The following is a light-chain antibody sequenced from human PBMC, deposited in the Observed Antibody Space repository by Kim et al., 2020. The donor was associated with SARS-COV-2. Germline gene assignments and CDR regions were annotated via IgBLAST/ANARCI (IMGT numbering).Light chain of an antibody. CDR2: DVN. J-gene: IGLJ3*02. CDR3: CSYAGTFAVV. CDR1: SSDVGGYKY. V-gene: IGLV2-11*01. Sequence: QSALTQPRSVSGSPGQSVTISCTGTSSDVGGYKYVSWYQQYPGKVPKLMIYDVNKRPSGVPDRFSGSKSGNTASLTISGLQADDEADYYCCSYAGTFAVVFGGGTQLTVL.